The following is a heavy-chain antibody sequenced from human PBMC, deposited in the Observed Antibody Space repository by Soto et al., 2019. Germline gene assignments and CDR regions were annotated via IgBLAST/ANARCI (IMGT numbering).Heavy chain of an antibody. Sequence: GGSLRLSCAASGFTFSSYAMSWVRQAPGKGLEWVSAISGSGGSTYYADSVTGPFPISRDNSKNTLYLQMNSLRAEDTPVYYCAKPLSSRDRHDYWGQGTLVTVSS. V-gene: IGHV3-23*01. CDR3: AKPLSSRDRHDY. CDR1: GFTFSSYA. J-gene: IGHJ4*02. CDR2: ISGSGGST.